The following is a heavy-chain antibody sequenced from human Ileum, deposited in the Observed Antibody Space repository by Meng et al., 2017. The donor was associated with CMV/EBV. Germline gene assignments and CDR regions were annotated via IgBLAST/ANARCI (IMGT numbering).Heavy chain of an antibody. J-gene: IGHJ4*02. V-gene: IGHV4-59*01. D-gene: IGHD1-26*01. CDR3: ARRWEGVTWFDY. CDR2: VSYSGTT. Sequence: GSLRLSCSVSGGSLSGYFWTWIRQSPGKALEYIGVVSYSGTTDYNPSLKSRVTISVDTPKNQFSLKLTSVTAADTAVYFCARRWEGVTWFDYWGQGMLVTVSS. CDR1: GGSLSGYF.